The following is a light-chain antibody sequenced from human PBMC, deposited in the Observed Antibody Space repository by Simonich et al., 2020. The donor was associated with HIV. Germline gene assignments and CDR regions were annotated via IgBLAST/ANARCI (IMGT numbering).Light chain of an antibody. J-gene: IGKJ2*01. Sequence: DIQMTQSPSTLSASVGDRDTITCRASQSISNWLAWYQQKPGKAPKLLIYKASNLEIGVPSRFSGSGSGTEFTLTIRSLQPDDFATYYCQQYNSYSPYIFGQGTKLEIK. V-gene: IGKV1-5*03. CDR1: QSISNW. CDR2: KAS. CDR3: QQYNSYSPYI.